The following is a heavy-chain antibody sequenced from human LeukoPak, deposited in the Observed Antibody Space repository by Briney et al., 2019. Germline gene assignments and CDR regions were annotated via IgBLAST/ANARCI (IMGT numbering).Heavy chain of an antibody. V-gene: IGHV3-23*01. CDR3: ARGRSTTTIFDY. D-gene: IGHD5-24*01. Sequence: GGSLRLSCAASGFTFSSFGMGWVRQAPGKGLEGGSAIRGSGSSTYYADSVKGRFTISRDNSKNTLYLQMNSLRPEGTAVYYCARGRSTTTIFDYWGQGTLVTVSS. J-gene: IGHJ4*02. CDR1: GFTFSSFG. CDR2: IRGSGSST.